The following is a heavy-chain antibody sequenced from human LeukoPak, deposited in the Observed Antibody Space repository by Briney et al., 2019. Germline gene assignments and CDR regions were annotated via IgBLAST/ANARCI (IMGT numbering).Heavy chain of an antibody. CDR2: ISSSSSYI. CDR1: GFTFSRYN. V-gene: IGHV3-21*01. Sequence: GGALRLSCGASGFTFSRYNMKRVRQAPGKGVGGVSSISSSSSYIYYADSVKGRFTISRDNAKNSLYLQMNSLRAEDTAVYYCYRQQLVQGFDYWGQGTLVTVSS. J-gene: IGHJ4*02. CDR3: YRQQLVQGFDY. D-gene: IGHD6-13*01.